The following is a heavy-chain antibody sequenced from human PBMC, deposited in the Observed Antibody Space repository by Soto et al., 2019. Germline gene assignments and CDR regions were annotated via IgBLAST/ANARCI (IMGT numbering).Heavy chain of an antibody. V-gene: IGHV4-31*03. D-gene: IGHD4-17*01. Sequence: QVQLQESGPGLVNPSQTLSLNCSVSGASIGSSIYYWIWICQHSGKGLEWIGHIYNTGSAHYISSLNNRVTISIDTTRDYFSLHLTSVTVADTAVYYCSKVRPYDYEIIWGQCTLVHVSS. CDR3: SKVRPYDYEII. CDR2: IYNTGSA. J-gene: IGHJ1*01. CDR1: GASIGSSIYY.